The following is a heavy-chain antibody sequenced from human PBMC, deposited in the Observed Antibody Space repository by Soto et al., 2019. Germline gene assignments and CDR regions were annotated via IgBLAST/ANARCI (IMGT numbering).Heavy chain of an antibody. Sequence: EEQLVESGGGLIQPGGSLRLSCAASGFAVSASYMNWVRQAPGKGLEGVSLIYAGGGTYYAGSVKGRFTISRDNSKNTLYLQMSSLRAEDTAVYYCARQRANEYGDPNDALDIWGQGTMVTVSS. CDR2: IYAGGGT. CDR1: GFAVSASY. D-gene: IGHD4-17*01. J-gene: IGHJ3*02. CDR3: ARQRANEYGDPNDALDI. V-gene: IGHV3-53*01.